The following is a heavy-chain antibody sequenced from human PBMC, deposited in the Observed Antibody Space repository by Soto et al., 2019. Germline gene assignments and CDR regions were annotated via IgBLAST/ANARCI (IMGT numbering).Heavy chain of an antibody. CDR1: GFTFSSYS. J-gene: IGHJ6*02. CDR3: ARGTYYDFWSGYYGYYYYGMDV. V-gene: IGHV3-48*02. D-gene: IGHD3-3*01. Sequence: PGGSLRLSCAASGFTFSSYSMNWVRQAPGKGLEWVSYISSSSSTIYYADSVKGRFTISRDNAKNSLYLQMNSLRDEDTAVYYCARGTYYDFWSGYYGYYYYGMDVWGQGTTVTVSS. CDR2: ISSSSSTI.